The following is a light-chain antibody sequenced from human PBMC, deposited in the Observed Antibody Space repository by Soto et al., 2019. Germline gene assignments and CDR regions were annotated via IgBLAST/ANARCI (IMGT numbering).Light chain of an antibody. CDR1: QTVSDK. V-gene: IGKV3-11*01. CDR2: DTS. J-gene: IGKJ1*01. Sequence: EIVLTQSPATLSASPGERATLSCRASQTVSDKLAWYQHKPGQAPRLLIYDTSNRATGIPARFSGSGSGTEFTLTISSLQPDDFAIYYCQHYKSYPWTFGQGTKVDIK. CDR3: QHYKSYPWT.